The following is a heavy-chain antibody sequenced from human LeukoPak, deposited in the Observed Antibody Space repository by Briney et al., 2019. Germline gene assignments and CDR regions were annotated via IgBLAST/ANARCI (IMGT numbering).Heavy chain of an antibody. J-gene: IGHJ4*02. CDR1: GYTFTSYD. D-gene: IGHD1-26*01. CDR3: ARGDLVGADDTNFDY. CDR2: MNPNSGNT. V-gene: IGHV1-8*03. Sequence: ASVKVSCKASGYTFTSYDINWVRQATGQGLEWMGWMNPNSGNTGYAQKFQGRVTITRNTSISAAYMELSSPRSDDTAVYYCARGDLVGADDTNFDYWGQGTLVTVSS.